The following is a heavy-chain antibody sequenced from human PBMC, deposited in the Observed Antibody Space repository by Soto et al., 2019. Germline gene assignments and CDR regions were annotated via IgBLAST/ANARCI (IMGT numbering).Heavy chain of an antibody. Sequence: SETLSLTCAVYGGSFSGYYWSWIRQPPGKGLEWIGEINHSGSTNYNPSLKSRVTISVDTSKNQFSLKLSSVTAADTAVYYCGRGPLGTYYYDSSGEENAFDIWGQGTMVTVSS. D-gene: IGHD3-22*01. V-gene: IGHV4-34*01. J-gene: IGHJ3*02. CDR1: GGSFSGYY. CDR3: GRGPLGTYYYDSSGEENAFDI. CDR2: INHSGST.